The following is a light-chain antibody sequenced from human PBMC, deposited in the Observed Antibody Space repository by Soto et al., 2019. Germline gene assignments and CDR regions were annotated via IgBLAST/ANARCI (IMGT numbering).Light chain of an antibody. Sequence: DVQMTQSPSTLSASVGDRVTITCRASQSVTSWLAWYQQKPGKAPKVLIYYTPSFESGVPSRFSGSGSGTEFTLTISSLHPDDFATYYCHHFISYPGTFGQGTKVEIK. J-gene: IGKJ1*01. CDR2: YTP. CDR3: HHFISYPGT. CDR1: QSVTSW. V-gene: IGKV1-5*01.